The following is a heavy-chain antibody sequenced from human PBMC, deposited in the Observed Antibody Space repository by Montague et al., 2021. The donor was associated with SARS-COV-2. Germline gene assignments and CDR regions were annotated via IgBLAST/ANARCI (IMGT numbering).Heavy chain of an antibody. Sequence: SETLSLTCTVSGGSISNSIYYWGWIRQPPGKGLEWIGSIYYTGSTYYNPSLKSRVTISMNTSNNQFFLKLTSVTAADTAVYYCARPGRGYSDGFDAFEVWGQGTMVTVSS. CDR2: IYYTGST. J-gene: IGHJ3*01. V-gene: IGHV4-39*01. D-gene: IGHD5-18*01. CDR1: GGSISNSIYY. CDR3: ARPGRGYSDGFDAFEV.